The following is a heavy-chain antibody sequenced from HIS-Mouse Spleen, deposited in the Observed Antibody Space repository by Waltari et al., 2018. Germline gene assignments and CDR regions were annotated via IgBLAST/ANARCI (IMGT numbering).Heavy chain of an antibody. V-gene: IGHV4-39*01. J-gene: IGHJ5*02. D-gene: IGHD2-21*02. Sequence: QLQLQESGPGLVKPSEPLSLTCTVSGGSISTSSYYWGWSRQPPGKGLEWIGSIYYSGSTYYNPSLKSRVTISVDTSKNQFSLKLSSVTAADTAVYYCARKRTASGWFDPWGQGTLVTVSS. CDR2: IYYSGST. CDR1: GGSISTSSYY. CDR3: ARKRTASGWFDP.